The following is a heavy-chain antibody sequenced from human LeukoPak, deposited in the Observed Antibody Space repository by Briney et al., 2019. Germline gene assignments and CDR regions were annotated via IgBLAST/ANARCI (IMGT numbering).Heavy chain of an antibody. CDR2: IYYSGST. V-gene: IGHV4-59*01. J-gene: IGHJ5*02. D-gene: IGHD6-6*01. Sequence: SETLSLTCTVSGGSISSYYWSWIRQPPGKGLEWIGYIYYSGSTNYNPSLKSRVTISVDTSKNQFSLKLSSVTAADTAVYYGARGYSSSPINWFDPWGQGTLVTVSS. CDR1: GGSISSYY. CDR3: ARGYSSSPINWFDP.